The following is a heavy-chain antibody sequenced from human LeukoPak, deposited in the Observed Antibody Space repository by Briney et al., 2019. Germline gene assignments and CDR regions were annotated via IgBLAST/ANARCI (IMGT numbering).Heavy chain of an antibody. Sequence: ASVKVSCKVSGYTLTELSMHWVRQAPGKGLEWMGGFDPEDGETIYAQEFQGRVTMTEDTSTDTAYMELSSLRSEDTAVYYCATSFYDSSGYYYALWFDPWGQGTRSPSPQ. V-gene: IGHV1-24*01. D-gene: IGHD3-22*01. CDR2: FDPEDGET. CDR3: ATSFYDSSGYYYALWFDP. CDR1: GYTLTELS. J-gene: IGHJ5*02.